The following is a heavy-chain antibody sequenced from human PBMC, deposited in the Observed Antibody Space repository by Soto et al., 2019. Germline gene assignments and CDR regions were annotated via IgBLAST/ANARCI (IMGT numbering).Heavy chain of an antibody. CDR3: AKGGYTTYFEY. V-gene: IGHV3-23*01. CDR2: FGARGDST. CDR1: GFTFGSYA. Sequence: EVQLLESGGGLVQPGGSLRLSCAASGFTFGSYAMTWVRQAAGKGLGGVSTFGARGDSTFYGDSVKGRCTISRDNSDNTVYLQMNSLKAEDTAVYYCAKGGYTTYFEYWAQGTLVTVSS. D-gene: IGHD5-18*01. J-gene: IGHJ4*02.